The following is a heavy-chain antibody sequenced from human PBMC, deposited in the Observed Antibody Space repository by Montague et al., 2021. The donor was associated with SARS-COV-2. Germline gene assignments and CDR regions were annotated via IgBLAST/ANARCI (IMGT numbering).Heavy chain of an antibody. J-gene: IGHJ6*02. CDR3: AGDLGAVAGGYYYYYYGMDV. V-gene: IGHV3-33*01. D-gene: IGHD6-19*01. Sequence: SLRLSCAASGFTFSSYGIHWVRQAPGKGLEWVALIWSDGGNKYYADSVKGRFTISRDNSKNTLYLQMNSLRAEDTAVYYCAGDLGAVAGGYYYYYYGMDVWGQGTTVTVSS. CDR1: GFTFSSYG. CDR2: IWSDGGNK.